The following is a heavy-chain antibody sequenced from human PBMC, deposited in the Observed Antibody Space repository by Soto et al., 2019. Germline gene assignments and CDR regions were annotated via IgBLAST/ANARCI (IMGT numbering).Heavy chain of an antibody. J-gene: IGHJ6*02. CDR2: ISAYNGNT. V-gene: IGHV1-18*01. D-gene: IGHD2-2*01. CDR1: GYTFTSYD. CDR3: ARLKVVPASYYYYGMDV. Sequence: ASVKVSCKASGYTFTSYDISWVRQAPGQGLEWMGWISAYNGNTNYAQKLQGRVTMTTDTSTSTAYMELRSLRSDDTAVYYCARLKVVPASYYYYGMDVWGQGTTVTVSS.